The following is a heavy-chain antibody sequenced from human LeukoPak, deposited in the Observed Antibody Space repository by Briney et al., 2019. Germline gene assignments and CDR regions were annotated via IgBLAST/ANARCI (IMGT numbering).Heavy chain of an antibody. Sequence: GGSLRLSCAASGFTFSSYSMNWVRQAPGKGLEWVSSISSSSSYIYYADSVKGRFTISRDNAKNSLYLQMNSLRAEDTAVYYCARDPGSCGGDCYPTQPDYWGQGTLVTVSS. CDR1: GFTFSSYS. CDR2: ISSSSSYI. CDR3: ARDPGSCGGDCYPTQPDY. J-gene: IGHJ4*02. D-gene: IGHD2-21*02. V-gene: IGHV3-21*01.